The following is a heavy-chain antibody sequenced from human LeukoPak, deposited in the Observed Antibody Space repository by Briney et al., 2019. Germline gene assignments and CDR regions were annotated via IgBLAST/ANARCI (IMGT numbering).Heavy chain of an antibody. CDR1: GSTFSNYA. D-gene: IGHD6-13*01. J-gene: IGHJ4*02. CDR2: ISASGGST. CDR3: AKANSGYSSSCPDY. V-gene: IGHV3-23*01. Sequence: PGGSLRLSCAASGSTFSNYAMSWVRQAPGKGLDWVSAISASGGSTYYADSVKGRFTVSRDNSKSTLYLQMSSLRAEDTAIYYCAKANSGYSSSCPDYWGQGTLVTVSS.